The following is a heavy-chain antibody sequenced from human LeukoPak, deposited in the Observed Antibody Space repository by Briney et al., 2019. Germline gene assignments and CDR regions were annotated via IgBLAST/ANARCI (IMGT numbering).Heavy chain of an antibody. CDR1: GFTFNSYS. CDR2: INWNGGRT. D-gene: IGHD3-22*01. Sequence: GGSLRLSCAASGFTFNSYSMNWFRQAPGKGLEWVSGINWNGGRTGYADSMKGRFIISRDNAKNSLYLQVNSLRAEDMALYYCARNFGGGDSSGPYYWGQGTLVTVSS. CDR3: ARNFGGGDSSGPYY. V-gene: IGHV3-20*04. J-gene: IGHJ4*02.